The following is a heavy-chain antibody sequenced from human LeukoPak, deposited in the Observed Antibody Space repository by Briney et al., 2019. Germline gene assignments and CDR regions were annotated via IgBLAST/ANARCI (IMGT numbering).Heavy chain of an antibody. Sequence: TGGSLRLSCAASGFTFNNYAMHWVRQAPGKGLEWVAVIFFDGTMLYYADSIKGRFTISRDNSKNTLYLQMNRLRPEDTAVYYCARDPRGPTGYDSSARDSFDSWGQGTLVTVSS. CDR1: GFTFNNYA. CDR3: ARDPRGPTGYDSSARDSFDS. V-gene: IGHV3-30*14. CDR2: IFFDGTML. D-gene: IGHD3-22*01. J-gene: IGHJ4*02.